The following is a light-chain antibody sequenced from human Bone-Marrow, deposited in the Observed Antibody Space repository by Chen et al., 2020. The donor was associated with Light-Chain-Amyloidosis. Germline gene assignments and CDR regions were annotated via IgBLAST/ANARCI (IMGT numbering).Light chain of an antibody. J-gene: IGLJ2*01. Sequence: SDELTQPPSVSVSPRQTARITCSGDDLPTKYAYWYQQKPGQASVLVIHRDTERPSGISERFSGSSSGTTATLTISGVQAEDEADYHCQSADSSGTYEVIFGGGTKLTVL. V-gene: IGLV3-25*03. CDR3: QSADSSGTYEVI. CDR2: RDT. CDR1: DLPTKY.